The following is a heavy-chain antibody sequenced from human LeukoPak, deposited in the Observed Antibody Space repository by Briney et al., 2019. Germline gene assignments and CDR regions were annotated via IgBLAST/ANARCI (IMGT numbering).Heavy chain of an antibody. V-gene: IGHV3-23*01. J-gene: IGHJ4*02. Sequence: GGSLRLSCVASGFPFSSYTLSWVRQAPGKGLEWVSAIGGSSPATYYSGSVKGRFTISRDNSKNTLYLQMNSLRAEDTAVYYCAKERQAGDYFTSDHWGQGTLVTVSS. D-gene: IGHD4-17*01. CDR2: IGGSSPAT. CDR1: GFPFSSYT. CDR3: AKERQAGDYFTSDH.